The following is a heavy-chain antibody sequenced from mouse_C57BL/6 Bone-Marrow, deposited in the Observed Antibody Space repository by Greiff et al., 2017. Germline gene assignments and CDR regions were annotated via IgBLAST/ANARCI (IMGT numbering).Heavy chain of an antibody. J-gene: IGHJ4*01. CDR1: GFTFSNYW. V-gene: IGHV6-3*01. Sequence: EVQLVESGGGLVQPGGSMKLSCVASGFTFSNYWMNWVRQSPEKGLEWVAQIRLKSDNYATHYAESVKGRFTISSDDSKSSVYLQMNNLRAEDTGIYYCKRDYVHYYAMDDWGQGTSVTVSS. D-gene: IGHD2-4*01. CDR2: IRLKSDNYAT. CDR3: KRDYVHYYAMDD.